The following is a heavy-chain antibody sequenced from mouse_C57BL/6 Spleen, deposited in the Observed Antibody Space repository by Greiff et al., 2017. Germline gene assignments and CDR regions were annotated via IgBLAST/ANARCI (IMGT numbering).Heavy chain of an antibody. Sequence: QVQLKQSGAELVKPGASVKISCKASGYAFSSYWMNWVKQRPGKGLEWIGQIYPGDGDTNYNGKFKGKATLTADKSSSTAYMQLSSLTSEDSAVYFCARILDGYYNYFDYWGQGTTLTVSS. CDR3: ARILDGYYNYFDY. CDR1: GYAFSSYW. D-gene: IGHD2-3*01. CDR2: IYPGDGDT. J-gene: IGHJ2*01. V-gene: IGHV1-80*01.